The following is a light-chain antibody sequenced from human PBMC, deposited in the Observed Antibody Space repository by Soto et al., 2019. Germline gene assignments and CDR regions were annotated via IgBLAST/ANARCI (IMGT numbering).Light chain of an antibody. CDR1: TSDVGGYIS. Sequence: QSVLTQPASVSGSPGQSVTISCTGTTSDVGGYISVSWYQQHPGKAPKLMIYEVSNRPSGVSNRFSGSKSGNTASLTISGLQAEDEADYYCISYTVSRSYVFGTGTKVTVL. V-gene: IGLV2-14*01. CDR3: ISYTVSRSYV. CDR2: EVS. J-gene: IGLJ1*01.